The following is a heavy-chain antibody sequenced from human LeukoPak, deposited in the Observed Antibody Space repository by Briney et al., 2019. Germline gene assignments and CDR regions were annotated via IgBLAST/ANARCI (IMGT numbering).Heavy chain of an antibody. CDR2: ISSSGSTI. CDR1: GFTFSNYY. CDR3: AGNPGIAAAGNNY. Sequence: GGSLRLSCAASGFTFSNYYMSWIRQAPGKGLEWVSYISSSGSTIYYADSVKGRFTISRDNAKNSLYLQMNSLRAEDTAVYYCAGNPGIAAAGNNYWGQGTLVTVSS. V-gene: IGHV3-11*01. D-gene: IGHD6-13*01. J-gene: IGHJ4*02.